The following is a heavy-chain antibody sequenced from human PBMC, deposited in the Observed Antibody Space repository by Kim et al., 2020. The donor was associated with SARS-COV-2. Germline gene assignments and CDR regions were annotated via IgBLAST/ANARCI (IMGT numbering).Heavy chain of an antibody. J-gene: IGHJ6*02. CDR3: ARSDSDYYGMDV. Sequence: SSEQKSQGRATMTRDTSTSTVYMQLSCLRSEDTAVYYCARSDSDYYGMDVWGQGTTVTVSS. V-gene: IGHV1-46*01. D-gene: IGHD3-3*01.